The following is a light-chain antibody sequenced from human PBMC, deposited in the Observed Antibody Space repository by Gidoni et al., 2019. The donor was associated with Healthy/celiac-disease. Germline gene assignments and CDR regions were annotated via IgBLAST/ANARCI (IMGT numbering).Light chain of an antibody. Sequence: EIVMTQSPATLSVSPGERATLSCRASQSVSINLAWYQQKPGQAPRLLIYGASTRATVIPARFSGSGSGKEFTLTISSLQSEDFAVYYCQQYNNWPYTFGQGTKLEIK. CDR3: QQYNNWPYT. J-gene: IGKJ2*01. CDR2: GAS. V-gene: IGKV3-15*01. CDR1: QSVSIN.